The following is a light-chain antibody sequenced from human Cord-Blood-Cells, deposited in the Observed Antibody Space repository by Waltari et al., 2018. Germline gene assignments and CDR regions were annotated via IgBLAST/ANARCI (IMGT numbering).Light chain of an antibody. V-gene: IGLV2-18*02. CDR1: SSDVGSYNR. Sequence: QSALTQPPSVSGSPGQSGTISCTGTSSDVGSYNRVPWYQQPPGTAPKLMIYEVSNRPSGVPDRFSGSKSGNTASLTISGLQAEDEADYYCSSYTSSSTWVFGGGTKLTVL. CDR2: EVS. J-gene: IGLJ3*02. CDR3: SSYTSSSTWV.